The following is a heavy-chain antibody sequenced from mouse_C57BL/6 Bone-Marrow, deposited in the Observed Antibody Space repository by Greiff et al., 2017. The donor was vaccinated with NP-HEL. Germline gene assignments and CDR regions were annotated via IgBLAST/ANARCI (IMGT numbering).Heavy chain of an antibody. CDR2: ISDGGSYT. CDR3: ARRKLSYWYFDV. V-gene: IGHV5-4*01. D-gene: IGHD3-2*02. J-gene: IGHJ1*03. Sequence: EVHLVESGGGLVKPGGSLKLSCAASGFTFSSYAMSWVRQTPEKRLEWVATISDGGSYTYYPDNVKGRFTISRDNAKNNLYLQMSHLKSEDTAMYYCARRKLSYWYFDVWGTGTTVTVSS. CDR1: GFTFSSYA.